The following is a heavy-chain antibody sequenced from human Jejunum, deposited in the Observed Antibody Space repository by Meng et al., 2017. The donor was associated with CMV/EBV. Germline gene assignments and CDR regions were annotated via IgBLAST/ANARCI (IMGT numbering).Heavy chain of an antibody. J-gene: IGHJ4*02. D-gene: IGHD2-2*01. CDR2: IRQDGSEK. CDR1: GFTFSNYW. CDR3: ARVVPAARPC. V-gene: IGHV3-7*04. Sequence: CAASGFTFSNYWVTWVRQAQGKGLEWVANIRQDGSEKYYVDSVKGRFTISRDNAKNSLYLQMNSLRGEDTAVYYCARVVPAARPCWGQGTLVTVSS.